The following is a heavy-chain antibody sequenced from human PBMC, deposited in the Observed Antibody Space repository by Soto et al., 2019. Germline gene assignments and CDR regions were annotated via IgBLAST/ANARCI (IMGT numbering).Heavy chain of an antibody. CDR3: TTELPKASMTTWGYYYYGMDV. CDR2: IKSKTDGGTT. CDR1: GFTFSNAW. J-gene: IGHJ6*02. D-gene: IGHD7-27*01. V-gene: IGHV3-15*07. Sequence: EVQLVESGGGLVKPGGSLRLSCAASGFTFSNAWMNWVRQAPGKGLEWVGRIKSKTDGGTTDYAAPVKGRFTISRDDSKNTLYLQMNSLKTEDTAVYYYTTELPKASMTTWGYYYYGMDVWGQGTTVTVSS.